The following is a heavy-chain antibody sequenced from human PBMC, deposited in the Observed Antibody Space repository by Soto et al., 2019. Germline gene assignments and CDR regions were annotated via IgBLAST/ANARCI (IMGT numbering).Heavy chain of an antibody. Sequence: GGSLRLSCAASDFTFSNAWMNWVRQAPGKGLEWVGRIKSKTDGGTTDYAAPVKGRFTISRDDSKNTLYLQMNSLKTEDTAVYYCTTLTTVTPYYYYYGMDVWGQGTTVTVSS. V-gene: IGHV3-15*07. CDR3: TTLTTVTPYYYYYGMDV. D-gene: IGHD4-17*01. J-gene: IGHJ6*02. CDR2: IKSKTDGGTT. CDR1: DFTFSNAW.